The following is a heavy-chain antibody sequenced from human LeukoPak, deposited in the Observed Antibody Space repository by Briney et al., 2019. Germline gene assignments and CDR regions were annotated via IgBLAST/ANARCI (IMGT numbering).Heavy chain of an antibody. D-gene: IGHD2-2*01. CDR1: GTSITRTY. V-gene: IGHV4-59*08. Sequence: PSETLSLTCTVSGTSITRTYWRWIRQPPARGREAVGYVYETGDTNYNPSLKSRVTMSLDTSRNQFSLTLSSVTAADTAIYYCARRATSVNYQMLHFDSWGQGILVTVSS. CDR2: VYETGDT. CDR3: ARRATSVNYQMLHFDS. J-gene: IGHJ4*01.